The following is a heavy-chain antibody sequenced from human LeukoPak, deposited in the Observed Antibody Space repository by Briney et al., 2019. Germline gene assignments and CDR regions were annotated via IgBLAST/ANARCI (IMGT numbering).Heavy chain of an antibody. CDR3: ARDLAVAGPDY. D-gene: IGHD6-19*01. V-gene: IGHV3-48*01. Sequence: PGGSLRLSCAASGFTFSSYSMNWVRQAPGKGLEWVSYISSSSSTIYYADSVKGRFTISRDNAKSSLYLQMNSLRAEDTAVYYCARDLAVAGPDYWGQGTLVTVSS. CDR2: ISSSSSTI. CDR1: GFTFSSYS. J-gene: IGHJ4*02.